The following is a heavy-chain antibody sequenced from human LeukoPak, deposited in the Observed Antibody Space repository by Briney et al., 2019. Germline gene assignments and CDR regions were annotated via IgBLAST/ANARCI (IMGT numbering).Heavy chain of an antibody. Sequence: ASVKVSCKASGYTFTSYYMHWVRQAPGQGLEWTGIINPSGGSTSYAQKFQGRVTMTRDTSTSTVYMELSSLRSEDTAVYYCAREVKTYYDFWSGYPVWGQGTLVTVSS. CDR3: AREVKTYYDFWSGYPV. D-gene: IGHD3-3*01. CDR1: GYTFTSYY. CDR2: INPSGGST. V-gene: IGHV1-46*01. J-gene: IGHJ4*02.